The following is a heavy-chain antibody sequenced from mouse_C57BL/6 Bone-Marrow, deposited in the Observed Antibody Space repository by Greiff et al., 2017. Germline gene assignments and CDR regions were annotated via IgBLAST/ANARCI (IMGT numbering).Heavy chain of an antibody. CDR3: AASPYYYYGSLWYFEV. CDR2: IHPNRGST. D-gene: IGHD1-1*01. Sequence: VQLQQPGAELVKPGASVKLSCKASGYTFTSYWMPWVKQRPGQGLEWIGMIHPNRGSTNYNEKFTSKAPLTVDKSSSTAYMQLSSLTSEDSAVYYCAASPYYYYGSLWYFEVWGTGTTVTVSS. V-gene: IGHV1-64*01. CDR1: GYTFTSYW. J-gene: IGHJ1*03.